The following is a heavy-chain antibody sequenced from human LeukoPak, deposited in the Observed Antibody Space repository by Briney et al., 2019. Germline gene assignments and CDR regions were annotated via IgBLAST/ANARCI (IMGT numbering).Heavy chain of an antibody. Sequence: ASVKVSCKASGYTFTSYGISWVRQAPGQGLEWLAWISAYNGNTDYAQNVQGRLTMTTDTSTNTVYMELRSLRSDDTAIYYCARDRSGSSFFPYYFEYWGQGTLVTVSS. CDR3: ARDRSGSSFFPYYFEY. CDR1: GYTFTSYG. D-gene: IGHD6-19*01. CDR2: ISAYNGNT. V-gene: IGHV1-18*01. J-gene: IGHJ4*02.